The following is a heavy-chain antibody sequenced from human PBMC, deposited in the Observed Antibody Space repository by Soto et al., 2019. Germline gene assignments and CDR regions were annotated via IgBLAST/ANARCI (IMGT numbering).Heavy chain of an antibody. CDR3: ARVGGRDIVTGSLDY. CDR1: GYTFSSYG. CDR2: INPYNDNT. J-gene: IGHJ4*02. Sequence: QIQLVQSGAEVTKPGASVKFSCKASGYTFSSYGITWVRQAPGQGLEWMGWINPYNDNTNYAQKLQGRVTMTTDTSTSTAYMELRSLRSDDTAVYYCARVGGRDIVTGSLDYWGQGTLVTVSS. D-gene: IGHD3-9*01. V-gene: IGHV1-18*01.